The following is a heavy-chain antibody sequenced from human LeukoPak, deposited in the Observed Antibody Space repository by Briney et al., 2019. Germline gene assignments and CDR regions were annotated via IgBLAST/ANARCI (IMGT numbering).Heavy chain of an antibody. CDR3: ARGSRSSDY. Sequence: PSETLSLTCTVSGGSISSYYWSWIRQPPGKGLEWIGYIYYSGSTNYNPSLTSRVTISVDTSKNQISLKLTSVTAADTAVYYCARGSRSSDYWAQGTLVTVSS. J-gene: IGHJ4*02. V-gene: IGHV4-59*01. CDR2: IYYSGST. CDR1: GGSISSYY.